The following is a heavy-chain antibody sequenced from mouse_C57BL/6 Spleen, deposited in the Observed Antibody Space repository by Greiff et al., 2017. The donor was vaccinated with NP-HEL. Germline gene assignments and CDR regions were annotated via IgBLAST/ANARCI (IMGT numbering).Heavy chain of an antibody. D-gene: IGHD3-2*02. Sequence: VQLKQSGPELVKPGASVKIPCKASGYTFTDYNMDWVKQSHGKSLEWIGDINPNNGGTIYNQKFKGKATLTVDKSSSTAYMELRSLTSEDTAVYYCARGGSSGPSWFAYWGQGTLVTVSA. V-gene: IGHV1-18*01. J-gene: IGHJ3*01. CDR1: GYTFTDYN. CDR3: ARGGSSGPSWFAY. CDR2: INPNNGGT.